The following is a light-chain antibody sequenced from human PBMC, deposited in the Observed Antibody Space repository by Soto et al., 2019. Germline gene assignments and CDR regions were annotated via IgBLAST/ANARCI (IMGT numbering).Light chain of an antibody. CDR2: DAS. Sequence: EIVMTQSPATVSVSPGERATLSCRASQSVSSNVAWYQQKFGQAPRLLIYDASTRATGIPARFSGSGSGTEFTHTISSLQSQSEAVCYNQQYTNWHPGYIFGQGTKLEIK. J-gene: IGKJ2*01. CDR1: QSVSSN. V-gene: IGKV3-15*01. CDR3: QQYTNWHPGYI.